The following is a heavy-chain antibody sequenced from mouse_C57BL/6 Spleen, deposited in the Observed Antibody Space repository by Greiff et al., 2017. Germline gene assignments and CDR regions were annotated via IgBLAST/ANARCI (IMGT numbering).Heavy chain of an antibody. CDR3: ARALYYYSSSEGYFDY. D-gene: IGHD1-1*01. CDR1: GYTFTSYW. J-gene: IGHJ2*01. Sequence: QVQLKESGAELVKPGASVKLSCKASGYTFTSYWMHWVKQRPGQGLEWIGMIHPNSGSTNYNEKFKSKATLTVAKSSSTAYMQLSSLTSEDSAVYYCARALYYYSSSEGYFDYWGQGTTLTVSS. CDR2: IHPNSGST. V-gene: IGHV1-64*01.